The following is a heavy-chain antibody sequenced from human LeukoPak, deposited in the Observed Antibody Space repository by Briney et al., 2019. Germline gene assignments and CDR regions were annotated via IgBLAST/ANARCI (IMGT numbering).Heavy chain of an antibody. V-gene: IGHV4-30-2*01. D-gene: IGHD3-22*01. CDR2: IYHSGST. CDR3: ARGDSDSSGYYQSFDYWGQGTLVSVSSGMDV. CDR1: GGSISSGGYS. J-gene: IGHJ6*02. Sequence: NPSETLSLTCAVSGGSISSGGYSWSWIRQPPGKGLEWIGYIYHSGSTYYNPSLKSRLTISVDTSKNQFSLKLSSVTAADTAVYYCARGDSDSSGYYQSFDYWGQGTLVSVSSGMDVWGQGTTVTASS.